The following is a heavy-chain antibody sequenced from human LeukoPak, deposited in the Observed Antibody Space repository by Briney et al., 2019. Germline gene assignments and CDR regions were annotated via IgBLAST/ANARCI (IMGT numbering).Heavy chain of an antibody. CDR3: AKEGAYNYAYEIDY. V-gene: IGHV3-23*01. CDR1: GFTFSSYA. CDR2: ISGSGGST. Sequence: PGGSLRLSCAASGFTFSSYAMSWVRQAPGKGLEWVSTISGSGGSTYHSDSVKGRFTISRDNSKNTLYLQMNSLRDEDTAVYYCAKEGAYNYAYEIDYWGQGTLVTVSS. J-gene: IGHJ4*02. D-gene: IGHD5-18*01.